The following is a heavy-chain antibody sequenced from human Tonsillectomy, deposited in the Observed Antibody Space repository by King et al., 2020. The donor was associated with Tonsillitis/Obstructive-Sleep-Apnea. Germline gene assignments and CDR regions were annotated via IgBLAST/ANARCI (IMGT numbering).Heavy chain of an antibody. CDR2: IYYSGST. D-gene: IGHD3-10*01. Sequence: QLQESGPGLVKPSETLSLTCTGSGGSISSYYWSWIRQPPGKGLEWFGYIYYSGSTNYTPSHMSRVTISVDTSKNQLSLKLSSVTAADTAVYYCAKGIRGDNDAFEIWGQGTMVTVSS. J-gene: IGHJ3*02. CDR3: AKGIRGDNDAFEI. CDR1: GGSISSYY. V-gene: IGHV4-59*01.